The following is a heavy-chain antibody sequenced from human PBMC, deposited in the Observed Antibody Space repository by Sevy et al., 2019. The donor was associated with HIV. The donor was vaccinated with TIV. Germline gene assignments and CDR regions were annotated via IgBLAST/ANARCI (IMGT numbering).Heavy chain of an antibody. Sequence: SETLSLTCAVSGGSISSDNFWNWVRQSPGKGLEWIEEINHSGSTNYNPSLKSRVTISVDTSKNQFSLKLSSVTAADTAVYYCASSMSSSWYWFDPWGQGTLVTVSS. J-gene: IGHJ5*02. CDR3: ASSMSSSWYWFDP. CDR2: INHSGST. D-gene: IGHD6-13*01. V-gene: IGHV4-4*02. CDR1: GGSISSDNF.